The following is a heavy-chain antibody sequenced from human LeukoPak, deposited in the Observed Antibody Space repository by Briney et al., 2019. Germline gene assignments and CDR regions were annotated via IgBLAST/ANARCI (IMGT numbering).Heavy chain of an antibody. CDR3: TRRVSATRWFDP. Sequence: GGSLRLSCAASGFTFSSYWMHWVRHAPGKGLVWVSRINSDGSTTNYADSVKGRFTISRDNAENTLYLQMSSLRVEDTAVYYCTRRVSATRWFDPWGQGTLVTVSS. J-gene: IGHJ5*02. V-gene: IGHV3-74*01. D-gene: IGHD2-15*01. CDR1: GFTFSSYW. CDR2: INSDGSTT.